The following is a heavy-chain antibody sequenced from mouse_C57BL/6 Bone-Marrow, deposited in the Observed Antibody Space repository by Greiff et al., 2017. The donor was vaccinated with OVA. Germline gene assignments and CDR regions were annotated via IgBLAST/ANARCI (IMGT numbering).Heavy chain of an antibody. J-gene: IGHJ3*01. V-gene: IGHV5-9*01. CDR3: ANYSPFAY. Sequence: DVMLVESGGGLVKPGGSLKLSCAASGFTFSSYTMSWVRQTPEKRLEWVATISGGGGNTYYPDSVKGRFTISRDNAKNTLYLQMSSLRSEDTALYYCANYSPFAYWGQGTLVTVSA. CDR2: ISGGGGNT. CDR1: GFTFSSYT. D-gene: IGHD1-1*01.